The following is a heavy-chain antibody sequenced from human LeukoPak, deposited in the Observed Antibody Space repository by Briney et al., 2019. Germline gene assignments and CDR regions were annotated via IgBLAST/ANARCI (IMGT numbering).Heavy chain of an antibody. CDR3: ARDQIRGYSYGPNWFDP. Sequence: ASVKVSCRASGYTFNEYFLHWLRQAPGQGLEWMGWISAYNGNTNYAQKLQGRVTMTTDTSTSTAYMELRSLRSDDTAVYYCARDQIRGYSYGPNWFDPWGQGTLVTVSS. CDR2: ISAYNGNT. V-gene: IGHV1-18*04. CDR1: GYTFNEYF. J-gene: IGHJ5*02. D-gene: IGHD5-18*01.